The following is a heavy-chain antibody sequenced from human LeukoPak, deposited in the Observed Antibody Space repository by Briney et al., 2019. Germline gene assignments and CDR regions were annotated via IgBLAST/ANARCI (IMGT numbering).Heavy chain of an antibody. CDR1: GYTFTSYY. V-gene: IGHV1-69*13. CDR2: IIPIFGTT. D-gene: IGHD2/OR15-2a*01. Sequence: ASVKVSCKASGYTFTSYYMHWVRQAPGQGLEWMGGIIPIFGTTNYAQKFQGRVTITADESTSTAYMELSSLRSEDTAVYYCASLWPPRFDYWGQGTLVTVSS. CDR3: ASLWPPRFDY. J-gene: IGHJ4*02.